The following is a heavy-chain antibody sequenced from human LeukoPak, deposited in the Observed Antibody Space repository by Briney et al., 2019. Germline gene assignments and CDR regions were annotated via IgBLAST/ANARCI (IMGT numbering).Heavy chain of an antibody. CDR3: ARDWDQLVPSKGGPPRYFYFMDV. Sequence: ASVKVSCKTSGYTFTDYNMHWVRQAPGQGPEWMGWIDPNRGGTNYAHRFQDRVTITRDTSISTVYMELNNLRSDDTAVYYCARDWDQLVPSKGGPPRYFYFMDVWGKGTSVIVSS. CDR1: GYTFTDYN. V-gene: IGHV1-2*07. J-gene: IGHJ6*03. D-gene: IGHD2-15*01. CDR2: IDPNRGGT.